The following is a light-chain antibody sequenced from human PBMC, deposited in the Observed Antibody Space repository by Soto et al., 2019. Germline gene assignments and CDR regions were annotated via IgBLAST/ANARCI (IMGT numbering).Light chain of an antibody. CDR3: QQRSNWPLT. Sequence: ESVLTQSQGTLSLSPGERVTLSCRASQTFGRTYLAWYQQKPGQSPRLLIYDASSRATGIPDRFSGSGSGTDFTLTISRLEPEDFAVYYCQQRSNWPLTFGGGTKVEIK. CDR1: QTFGRTY. V-gene: IGKV3D-20*02. CDR2: DAS. J-gene: IGKJ4*01.